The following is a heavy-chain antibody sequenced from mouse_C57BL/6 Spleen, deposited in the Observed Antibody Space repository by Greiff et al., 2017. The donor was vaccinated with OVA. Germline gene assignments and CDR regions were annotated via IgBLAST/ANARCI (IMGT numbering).Heavy chain of an antibody. V-gene: IGHV1-52*01. D-gene: IGHD3-2*02. CDR1: GYTFTSYW. CDR2: IDPSDSET. J-gene: IGHJ2*01. CDR3: ARGELSFDY. Sequence: VKLQQPGAELVRPGSSVKLSCKASGYTFTSYWMHWVKQRPIQGLEWIGNIDPSDSETNYNQKFKDKATLTVDKSSSTAYMQLSSLTSEDSAVYYCARGELSFDYWGQGTTLTVSS.